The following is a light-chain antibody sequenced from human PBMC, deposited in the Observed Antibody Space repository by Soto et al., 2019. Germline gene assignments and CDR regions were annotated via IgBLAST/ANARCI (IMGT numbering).Light chain of an antibody. V-gene: IGLV2-8*01. CDR3: ISYAGSTQVV. CDR1: SSDVGAYNH. Sequence: QSALTQPPSASGSPGQSVTISCTGTSSDVGAYNHVSWYQQHPGKAPRLMIYEVNKRPSGVPDRFSGSKSGNTASLTVSGLQTDDEADYYCISYAGSTQVVIGGGTQLTVL. CDR2: EVN. J-gene: IGLJ7*01.